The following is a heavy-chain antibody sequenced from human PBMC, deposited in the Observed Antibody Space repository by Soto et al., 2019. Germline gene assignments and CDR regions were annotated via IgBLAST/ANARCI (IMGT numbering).Heavy chain of an antibody. V-gene: IGHV1-69*02. CDR1: GGTFSSYT. CDR3: ARVRSGVAGYLCRGGQYYYGMDV. CDR2: IIPILGIA. D-gene: IGHD6-19*01. Sequence: QVQLVQSGAEVKKPGSSVKVSCKASGGTFSSYTISWVRQAPGQGLEWMGRIIPILGIANYAQKFQGRVTITADKSTGTAYVELSSLRSEDTAVYYCARVRSGVAGYLCRGGQYYYGMDVWGQGTTVTVSS. J-gene: IGHJ6*02.